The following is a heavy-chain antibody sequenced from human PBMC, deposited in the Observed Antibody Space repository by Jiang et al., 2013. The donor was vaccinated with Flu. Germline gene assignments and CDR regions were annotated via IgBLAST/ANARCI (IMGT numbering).Heavy chain of an antibody. CDR3: AKDDRGSWDY. D-gene: IGHD1-26*01. CDR2: ISYDGSNK. Sequence: TFSSYGMHWVRQAPGKGLEWVAVISYDGSNKYYADSVKGRFTISRDNSKNTLYLQMNGLRAEDTAVYYCAKDDRGSWDYWGQGTLVTVSS. CDR1: TFSSYG. V-gene: IGHV3-30*18. J-gene: IGHJ4*02.